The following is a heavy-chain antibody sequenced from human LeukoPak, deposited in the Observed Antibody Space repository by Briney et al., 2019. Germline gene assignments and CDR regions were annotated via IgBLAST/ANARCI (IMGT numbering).Heavy chain of an antibody. CDR3: ARTPMISLFDY. CDR2: INSDGSST. J-gene: IGHJ4*02. V-gene: IGHV3-74*01. Sequence: GGSLRLSCAASGFTFSSYWMHWVRQAPGKGLVWVSRINSDGSSTSYADSVKGRFTISRDNAENTLYLQMNSLRAEDTAVYYCARTPMISLFDYWGQGTLVTVSS. CDR1: GFTFSSYW. D-gene: IGHD3-22*01.